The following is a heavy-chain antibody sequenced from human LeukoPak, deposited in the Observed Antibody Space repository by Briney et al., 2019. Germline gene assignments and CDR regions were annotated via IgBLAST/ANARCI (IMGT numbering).Heavy chain of an antibody. J-gene: IGHJ4*02. CDR3: ARQPRFYDSSGYYYGSGFDY. Sequence: SKTLSLTCTVSGGSISSSSFYWGWIRQPPGKGLEWIGSIYYSGSTYYNPSLKSQVTISVDTSKNQFSLKLSSVTAADTAVYYCARQPRFYDSSGYYYGSGFDYWGQGTLVTVSS. V-gene: IGHV4-39*01. D-gene: IGHD3-22*01. CDR1: GGSISSSSFY. CDR2: IYYSGST.